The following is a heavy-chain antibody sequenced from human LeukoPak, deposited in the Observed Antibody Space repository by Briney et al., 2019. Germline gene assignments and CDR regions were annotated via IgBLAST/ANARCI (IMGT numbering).Heavy chain of an antibody. CDR2: IYHSGST. D-gene: IGHD6-19*01. CDR1: GYSISSGYY. Sequence: PSETLSLTCAVSGYSISSGYYWGWIRQPPGKGLEWIGSIYHSGSTYYNPSLKSRVTISVDTSKNQFSLKLSSVTAADTAVYYCARRYSSGWVDHWGQGTLVTVSS. CDR3: ARRYSSGWVDH. V-gene: IGHV4-38-2*01. J-gene: IGHJ5*02.